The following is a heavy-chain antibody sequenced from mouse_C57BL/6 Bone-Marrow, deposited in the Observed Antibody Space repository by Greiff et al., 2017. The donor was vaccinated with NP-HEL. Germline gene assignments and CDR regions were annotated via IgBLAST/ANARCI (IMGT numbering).Heavy chain of an antibody. J-gene: IGHJ4*01. V-gene: IGHV1-26*01. CDR3: ARGVITTVVATRAMDY. Sequence: EVQLQQSGPELVKPGASVKISCKASGYTFTDYYMNWVKQSHGKSLEWIGDINPNNGGTSYNQKFKGKATLTVDKYSSTAYMELRSLTSEDSAVYYCARGVITTVVATRAMDYWGQGTSVTVSS. CDR2: INPNNGGT. CDR1: GYTFTDYY. D-gene: IGHD1-1*01.